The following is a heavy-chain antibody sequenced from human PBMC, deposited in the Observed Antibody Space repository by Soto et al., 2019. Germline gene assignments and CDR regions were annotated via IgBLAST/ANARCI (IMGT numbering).Heavy chain of an antibody. J-gene: IGHJ4*02. V-gene: IGHV4-59*13. Sequence: QVQLHESGPGLVTPSETLSLTCTVSGDSISTYYWSWIRQSPGKGLQWIGYIFYSGGTAYNPSLTSRVTISLDMSKKQISLKLTSVTTAYTATYFGARLQLVQKVIDSWGQGTLVTVSS. D-gene: IGHD1-1*01. CDR3: ARLQLVQKVIDS. CDR2: IFYSGGT. CDR1: GDSISTYY.